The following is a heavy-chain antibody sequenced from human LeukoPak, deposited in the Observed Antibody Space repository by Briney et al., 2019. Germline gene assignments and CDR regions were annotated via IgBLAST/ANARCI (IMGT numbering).Heavy chain of an antibody. CDR3: ARGGANLDSYGSE. Sequence: SETLSLTCTVPGGSISSYYWSWIRQPPGKGLEWIGYIYYSGSTNYNPSLKSRVTISVDTSKNQFSLKLSSVTAADTAVYYSARGGANLDSYGSEWGQGTLVTVSS. CDR1: GGSISSYY. D-gene: IGHD5-18*01. V-gene: IGHV4-59*01. J-gene: IGHJ4*02. CDR2: IYYSGST.